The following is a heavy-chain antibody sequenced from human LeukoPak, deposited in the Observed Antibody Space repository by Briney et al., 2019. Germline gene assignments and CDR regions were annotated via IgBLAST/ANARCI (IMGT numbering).Heavy chain of an antibody. Sequence: SGTLSLTCAVSGGSISSSNWWSWVRQPPGKGLEWIGEIYHSGSTNYNPSLKSRVTISVDKSKNQFSLKLSSVTAADTAVYYCARDLSYYGSGTYIGGFDPWGQGTLVTVSS. V-gene: IGHV4-4*02. J-gene: IGHJ5*02. CDR2: IYHSGST. CDR1: GGSISSSNW. CDR3: ARDLSYYGSGTYIGGFDP. D-gene: IGHD3-10*01.